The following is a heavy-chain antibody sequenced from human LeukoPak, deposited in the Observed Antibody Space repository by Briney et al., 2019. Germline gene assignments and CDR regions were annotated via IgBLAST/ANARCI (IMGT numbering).Heavy chain of an antibody. V-gene: IGHV3-53*01. CDR3: ARLRDGKYFDY. CDR2: IYSGGST. CDR1: GFTFSSYA. J-gene: IGHJ4*02. Sequence: PGGSLRLSCAASGFTFSSYAMSWVRQAPGKGLEWVSLIYSGGSTYYADSVKGRFTISRDNSKNTLYLQMNSLRAEDTAVYYCARLRDGKYFDYWGQGTLVTVSS.